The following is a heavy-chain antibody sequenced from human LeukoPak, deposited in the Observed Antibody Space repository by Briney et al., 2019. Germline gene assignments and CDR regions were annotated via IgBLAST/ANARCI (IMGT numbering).Heavy chain of an antibody. J-gene: IGHJ5*02. V-gene: IGHV3-48*01. CDR3: AKSGVPAAMSWFDP. CDR1: GFTFSNYA. D-gene: IGHD2-2*01. CDR2: ISTSSSTI. Sequence: GGSLRLSCAASGFTFSNYAMNWVRQAPGKGLEWVSYISTSSSTIYYADSVKGRFTISRDNAKNSLYLQMNSLRAEDTAVYYCAKSGVPAAMSWFDPWGQGTLVTVSS.